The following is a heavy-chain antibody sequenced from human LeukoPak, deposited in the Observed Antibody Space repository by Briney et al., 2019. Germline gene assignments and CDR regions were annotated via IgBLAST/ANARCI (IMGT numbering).Heavy chain of an antibody. CDR2: IYYSGSN. J-gene: IGHJ4*02. V-gene: IGHV4-31*03. Sequence: PSETLSLTCTVSGDSISSGGYYWSWIRLHPGKGMEWLGYIYYSGSNYYNPSLKSRATISVDTSKNQFSLKLSSVTAADTAVYYWARSYGSGSAGYDYWGQGTLVTVSS. D-gene: IGHD3-10*01. CDR1: GDSISSGGYY. CDR3: ARSYGSGSAGYDY.